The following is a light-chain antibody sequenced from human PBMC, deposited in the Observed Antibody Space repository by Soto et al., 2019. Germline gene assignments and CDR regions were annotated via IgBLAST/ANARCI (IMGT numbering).Light chain of an antibody. Sequence: DIQMTQSPASLSASVGDRVTITCRASQSISSFLNWYQQKPGKAPKFLIYATSSVQSDVPSRFRGSGSGTDFTLTINRLQPEDFATYFCQQSFDTPFTFGQWTKLEIK. CDR1: QSISSF. CDR3: QQSFDTPFT. V-gene: IGKV1-39*01. CDR2: ATS. J-gene: IGKJ2*01.